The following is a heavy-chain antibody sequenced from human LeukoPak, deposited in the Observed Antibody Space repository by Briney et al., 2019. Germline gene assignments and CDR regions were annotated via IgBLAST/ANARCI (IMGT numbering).Heavy chain of an antibody. CDR2: IYYSGST. CDR1: GGSISSGSYY. CDR3: ARVEGGYFDY. J-gene: IGHJ4*02. V-gene: IGHV4-61*01. Sequence: SETLSLTCTVSGGSISSGSYYWSWIRQPPGKGLEWIGYIYYSGSTNYNPSLKSRVTISVDTSKNQFSLKLSSVTAADTAVYYCARVEGGYFDYWGQGTLVTVSS. D-gene: IGHD3-16*01.